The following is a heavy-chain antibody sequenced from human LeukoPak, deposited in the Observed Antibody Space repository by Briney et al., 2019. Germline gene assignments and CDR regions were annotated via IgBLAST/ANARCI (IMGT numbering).Heavy chain of an antibody. V-gene: IGHV3-7*01. J-gene: IGHJ4*02. D-gene: IGHD3-10*01. CDR3: ARVTVARASYFDY. Sequence: PGGSLRLSCAASGFTFSSDWMSWVRQAPGKGLEWVANIKQDGSEKYYVDSVKGRFTISRNDAKNSLYLPMNSLRAEDTAVYHCARVTVARASYFDYWGQGTLVSVSS. CDR1: GFTFSSDW. CDR2: IKQDGSEK.